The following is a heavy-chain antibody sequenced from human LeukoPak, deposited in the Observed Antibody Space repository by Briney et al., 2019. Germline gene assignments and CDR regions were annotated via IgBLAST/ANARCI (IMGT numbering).Heavy chain of an antibody. D-gene: IGHD3-10*01. V-gene: IGHV3-74*01. J-gene: IGHJ4*02. Sequence: GRSLRLSCAASGFIFSNYWMHWVRQAPGKGLVWVSRINTDGSSTSYADSVKGRFTISRDNAKNTLYLQMNSLRAEDTAVYYCARGRPGNYFDYWGQGTLVTVSS. CDR2: INTDGSST. CDR1: GFIFSNYW. CDR3: ARGRPGNYFDY.